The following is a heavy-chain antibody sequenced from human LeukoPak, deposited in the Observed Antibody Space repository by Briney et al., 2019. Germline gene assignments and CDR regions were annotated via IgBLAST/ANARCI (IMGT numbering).Heavy chain of an antibody. D-gene: IGHD6-19*01. CDR3: AKDHSSGWSDDAFDI. CDR1: GGSISSSNW. Sequence: KTSETLSLTCAVSGGSISSSNWWSWVRQPPGKGLEWIGEIYHSGSTNYNPSLKSRVTISVDKSKNQFSLKLSSVTAADTAVYYCAKDHSSGWSDDAFDIWGQGTMVTVSS. CDR2: IYHSGST. J-gene: IGHJ3*02. V-gene: IGHV4-4*02.